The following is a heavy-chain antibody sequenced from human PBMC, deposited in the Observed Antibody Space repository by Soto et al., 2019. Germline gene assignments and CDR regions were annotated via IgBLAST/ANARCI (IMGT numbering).Heavy chain of an antibody. Sequence: EVQLVESGGGLVQPGGSLRLSCAASGFTFSSYDMHWVRQATGKGLEWVSAIGTAGDTYYPGSVKGRFTISRENAKNSLYLQMNRLRAGDTAVYYCAGAPSRTTGTSYGMDVWGQGTTVTVSS. J-gene: IGHJ6*02. V-gene: IGHV3-13*01. CDR1: GFTFSSYD. CDR3: AGAPSRTTGTSYGMDV. D-gene: IGHD1-1*01. CDR2: IGTAGDT.